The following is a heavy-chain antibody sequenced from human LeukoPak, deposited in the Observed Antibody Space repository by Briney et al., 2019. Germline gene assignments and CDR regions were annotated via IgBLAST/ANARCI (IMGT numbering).Heavy chain of an antibody. V-gene: IGHV3-73*01. CDR1: GFTFSGSA. J-gene: IGHJ5*02. Sequence: PGGSLRLSCAASGFTFSGSAMHWVRQASGKGLEWVGRIRSKANSYATAYAASVKGRFTISRDDSKNTAYLQMNSLKTEDTAVYYCTRHSPHTGYSSSWYPDWFDPWGQGTLVTVSS. D-gene: IGHD6-13*01. CDR3: TRHSPHTGYSSSWYPDWFDP. CDR2: IRSKANSYAT.